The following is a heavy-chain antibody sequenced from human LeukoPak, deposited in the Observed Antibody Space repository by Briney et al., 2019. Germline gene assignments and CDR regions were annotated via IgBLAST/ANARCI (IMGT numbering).Heavy chain of an antibody. J-gene: IGHJ4*02. CDR1: GFSFSSYV. D-gene: IGHD3-10*01. CDR2: IVGSGNRT. V-gene: IGHV3-23*01. CDR3: AKDGALSIMVRGVVY. Sequence: GGSLRLSCAASGFSFSSYVMTWVRQAPGKGLEWVSVIVGSGNRTYYADSVKGRFTISRDSSKNTLYLQMNSLRAEDTAVYYCAKDGALSIMVRGVVYWGQGTLVTVSS.